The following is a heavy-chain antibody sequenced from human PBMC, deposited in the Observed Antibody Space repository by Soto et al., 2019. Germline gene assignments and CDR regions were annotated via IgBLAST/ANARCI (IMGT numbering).Heavy chain of an antibody. D-gene: IGHD6-6*01. V-gene: IGHV3-11*01. J-gene: IGHJ6*02. Sequence: QVQLVESGGGMVKPGGSLRLSCAASGFTFSDYYMTWIRQAPGKGLEWVSLIRSSGSLTYYADSVKGRFTISRDNAKNSLYLQMNSLRAEDMAVYYCARERVEAPRGPFYNGLDVWGQGTAVTVSS. CDR2: IRSSGSLT. CDR3: ARERVEAPRGPFYNGLDV. CDR1: GFTFSDYY.